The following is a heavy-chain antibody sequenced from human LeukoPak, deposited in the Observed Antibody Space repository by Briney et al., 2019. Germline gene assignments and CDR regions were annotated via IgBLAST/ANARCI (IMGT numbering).Heavy chain of an antibody. CDR2: ISSSSDTI. Sequence: GGSLRLSCAASGFTFGPYTMNWVRQAPGKGLEWVSYISSSSDTIYYADSVKGRFTISRDNAKNSLYLQMNSLRAEDTAVYYCARDRCSSTSCYTPYYFDYWGQGTLVTVSS. CDR1: GFTFGPYT. J-gene: IGHJ4*02. CDR3: ARDRCSSTSCYTPYYFDY. V-gene: IGHV3-48*04. D-gene: IGHD2-2*02.